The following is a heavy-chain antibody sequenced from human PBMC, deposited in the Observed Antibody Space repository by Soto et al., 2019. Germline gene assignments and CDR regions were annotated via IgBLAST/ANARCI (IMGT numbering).Heavy chain of an antibody. D-gene: IGHD3-10*01. CDR1: GGSFSGYQ. J-gene: IGHJ6*03. CDR3: ARGLILWFGELSRRGGYYYYMDV. Sequence: QVQLQQWGAGLLKPSETLSLTCAVYGGSFSGYQWSWIRQTPGKGLEWIGGINDSGDINYNPSLKSRVTILGDSPKKQISLRLSSVTAADTAVYYSARGLILWFGELSRRGGYYYYMDVWGKGTTVTVSS. V-gene: IGHV4-34*01. CDR2: INDSGDI.